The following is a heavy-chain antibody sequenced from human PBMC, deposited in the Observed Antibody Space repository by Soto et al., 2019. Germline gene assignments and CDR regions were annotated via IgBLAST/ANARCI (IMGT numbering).Heavy chain of an antibody. CDR1: GYTFTTFG. Sequence: QVQLVQSGGEVKKPGAAVKVSCKASGYTFTTFGIGWVRQAPGQGLEWMGWISAYSGNTEYPQKLQGRVTMTIDTSTSTTYMELRSLRSDDTAVYYCARAYCSGGSCYLDYCGQGALVTVSS. CDR2: ISAYSGNT. CDR3: ARAYCSGGSCYLDY. V-gene: IGHV1-18*01. J-gene: IGHJ4*02. D-gene: IGHD2-15*01.